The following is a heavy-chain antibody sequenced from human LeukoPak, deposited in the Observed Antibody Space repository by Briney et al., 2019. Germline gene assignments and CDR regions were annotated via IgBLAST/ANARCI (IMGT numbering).Heavy chain of an antibody. J-gene: IGHJ3*02. CDR1: GFTFSSYS. D-gene: IGHD7-27*01. Sequence: PGGSLRLSCAASGFTFSSYSMNWVRQAPGKGLEWVSSISSSSSYIYYADSVKGRFTISRDNAKNSLHLQMNSLRAEDTAVYYCARDLASGAFDIWGQGTMVTVSS. CDR3: ARDLASGAFDI. V-gene: IGHV3-21*01. CDR2: ISSSSSYI.